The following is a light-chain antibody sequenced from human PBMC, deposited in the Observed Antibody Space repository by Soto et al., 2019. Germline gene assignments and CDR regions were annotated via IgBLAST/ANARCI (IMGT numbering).Light chain of an antibody. CDR2: GAS. J-gene: IGKJ4*01. V-gene: IGKV3-20*01. Sequence: VLTQSPGTLSLSPGERATLSCRASETANSKYLAWYQQKPGQAPRLLTHGASIRATGIPDRFSGSGSGADFTLTISKLEPEDFAVYYCQHYGNPPLSFGGGTRVEIK. CDR3: QHYGNPPLS. CDR1: ETANSKY.